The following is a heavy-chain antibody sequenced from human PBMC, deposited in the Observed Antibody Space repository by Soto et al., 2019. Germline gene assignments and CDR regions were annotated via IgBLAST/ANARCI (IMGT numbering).Heavy chain of an antibody. J-gene: IGHJ3*02. CDR1: GGSITNRDTY. Sequence: QLQLQESGPGLVQPSETVSLTCTVSGGSITNRDTYWGWIRQPPGKGLEWIGTVYHSGRSYYNPSLQGRVTMSVDTSKNEFSVILNSVTAADTAVYYCARLIPYCGGDCYSVGAFDIWGQGTMVTVSS. CDR2: VYHSGRS. V-gene: IGHV4-39*01. CDR3: ARLIPYCGGDCYSVGAFDI. D-gene: IGHD2-21*02.